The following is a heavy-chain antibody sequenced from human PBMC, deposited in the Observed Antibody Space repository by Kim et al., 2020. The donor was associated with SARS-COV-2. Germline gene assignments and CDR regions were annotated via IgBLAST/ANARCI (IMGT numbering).Heavy chain of an antibody. CDR3: AKDWSLYQLLFSHFYFDS. V-gene: IGHV3-30*18. CDR1: GFTFSSYG. CDR2: ISYDGSNK. J-gene: IGHJ4*02. D-gene: IGHD2-2*01. Sequence: GGSLRLSCAASGFTFSSYGMHWVRQAPGKGLKWVAVISYDGSNKYYADSVKGGFTISRDNYKNTLYLQMNSLRAEDTAVYYCAKDWSLYQLLFSHFYFDSWGQGTLVTVSS.